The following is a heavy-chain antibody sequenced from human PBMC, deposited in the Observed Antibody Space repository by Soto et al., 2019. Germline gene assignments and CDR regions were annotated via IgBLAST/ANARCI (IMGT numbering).Heavy chain of an antibody. CDR1: GFTFDDYA. V-gene: IGHV3-9*01. CDR3: AKGRELRPYYDFWSGYPTDAFDI. J-gene: IGHJ3*02. Sequence: GGSLRLSCAASGFTFDDYAMHWVRQAPGKGLEWVSGISWNSGSIGYADSVKGRFTISRDNAKNSLYLQMNSLRAEDTALCYCAKGRELRPYYDFWSGYPTDAFDIWGQGTMVTVSS. D-gene: IGHD3-3*01. CDR2: ISWNSGSI.